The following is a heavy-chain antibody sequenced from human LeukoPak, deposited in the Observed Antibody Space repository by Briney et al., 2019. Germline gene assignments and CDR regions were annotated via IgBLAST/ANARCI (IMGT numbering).Heavy chain of an antibody. D-gene: IGHD4-17*01. Sequence: GGFLRLSCAASGLTFRNAWMSWVRQAPGKGLEWVGRIKSKTDGGTVDYAPPVKGRFTISRDDSRNTLSLEMNSLKTEDTAVYYCTTDPGDYEIYWGQGTLVTVSS. J-gene: IGHJ4*02. CDR2: IKSKTDGGTV. CDR1: GLTFRNAW. CDR3: TTDPGDYEIY. V-gene: IGHV3-15*01.